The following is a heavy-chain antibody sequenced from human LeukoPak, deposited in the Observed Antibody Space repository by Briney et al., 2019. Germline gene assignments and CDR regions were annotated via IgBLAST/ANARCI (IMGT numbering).Heavy chain of an antibody. Sequence: SETLSLTCTVSGGSISSYYWSWIRQPPGKGLEWIGYIYYSGSTNYNPSLKSRVTISVDTSKNQFSLKLSSVTAADTAVYYCARWPREGYGSGSYYDYYGMDVWGQGTTVTVSS. J-gene: IGHJ6*02. CDR2: IYYSGST. D-gene: IGHD3-10*01. CDR3: ARWPREGYGSGSYYDYYGMDV. V-gene: IGHV4-59*01. CDR1: GGSISSYY.